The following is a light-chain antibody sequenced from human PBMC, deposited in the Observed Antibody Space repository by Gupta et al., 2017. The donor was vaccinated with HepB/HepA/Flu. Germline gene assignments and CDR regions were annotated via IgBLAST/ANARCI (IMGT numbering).Light chain of an antibody. Sequence: TAFPHPPATLSLSPGESATLSCGASQSVSKNNLAWYQHKPGLAPRLLIYDASSRATGIPDRFSGRGSGTDFTLTISRLEPEDLAVYFCQQYGSGPFTFGPGTKVDIK. CDR3: QQYGSGPFT. CDR1: QSVSKNN. V-gene: IGKV3D-20*01. CDR2: DAS. J-gene: IGKJ3*01.